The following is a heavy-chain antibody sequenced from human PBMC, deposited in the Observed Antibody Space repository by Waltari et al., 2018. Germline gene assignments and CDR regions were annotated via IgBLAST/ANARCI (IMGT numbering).Heavy chain of an antibody. Sequence: QVLLQESGPGLVTPSEILSLYCTVSDGSISSYYCTWLLQPAGKGLEWIGRIYTSGSTNYNPSLKSRVTMSVDTAKNQFSLKLTSVTAADTAVYFCARGDRRGNSYGGTYHPWGQGTLVTVSS. CDR2: IYTSGST. D-gene: IGHD5-18*01. V-gene: IGHV4-4*07. J-gene: IGHJ5*02. CDR3: ARGDRRGNSYGGTYHP. CDR1: DGSISSYY.